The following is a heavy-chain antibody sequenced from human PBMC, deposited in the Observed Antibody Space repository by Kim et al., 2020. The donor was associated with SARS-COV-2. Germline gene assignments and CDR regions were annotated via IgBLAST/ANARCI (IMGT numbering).Heavy chain of an antibody. D-gene: IGHD6-25*01. CDR1: GGTFSSYA. CDR3: ARGGPHGDAFDI. Sequence: SVKVSCKASGGTFSSYAISWVRQAPGQGLEWMGGIIPIFGTANYAQKFQGRVTITADESTSTAYMELSSLRSEDTAVYYCARGGPHGDAFDIWGQGTMVTVSS. CDR2: IIPIFGTA. J-gene: IGHJ3*02. V-gene: IGHV1-69*13.